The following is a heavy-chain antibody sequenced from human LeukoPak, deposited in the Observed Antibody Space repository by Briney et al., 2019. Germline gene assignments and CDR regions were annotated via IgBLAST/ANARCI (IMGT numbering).Heavy chain of an antibody. V-gene: IGHV1-2*02. CDR1: GYTFTGYY. CDR2: INPNSGGT. J-gene: IGHJ4*02. CDR3: ARVGSKTSHYYGSGSY. D-gene: IGHD3-10*01. Sequence: ASVTVSCKASGYTFTGYYMHWVRQAPGQGLEWMGWINPNSGGTNYAQKFQGRVTMTRDTSISTAYMELSRLRSDDTAVYYCARVGSKTSHYYGSGSYWGQGTLVTVSS.